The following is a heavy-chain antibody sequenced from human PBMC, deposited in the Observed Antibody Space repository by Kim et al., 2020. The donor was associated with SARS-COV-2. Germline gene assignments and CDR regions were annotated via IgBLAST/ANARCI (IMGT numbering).Heavy chain of an antibody. Sequence: GGSLRLSCAASGFTFSSYGMHWVRQAPGKGLEWVAVISYDGSNKYYADSVKGRFTISRDNSKNTLYLQMNSLRAEDTAVYYCAKDREPYSGYVFDYWGQGTLVTVSS. J-gene: IGHJ4*02. CDR3: AKDREPYSGYVFDY. V-gene: IGHV3-30*18. CDR2: ISYDGSNK. D-gene: IGHD5-12*01. CDR1: GFTFSSYG.